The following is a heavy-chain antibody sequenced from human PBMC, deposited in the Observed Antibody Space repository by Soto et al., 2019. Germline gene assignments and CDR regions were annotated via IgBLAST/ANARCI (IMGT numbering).Heavy chain of an antibody. V-gene: IGHV3-53*01. CDR2: IYSGGST. CDR3: AKARSAAAGLFDY. J-gene: IGHJ4*02. D-gene: IGHD6-13*01. CDR1: GFTVSNNY. Sequence: EVQLVESGGGLIQPGGSLRLSCAASGFTVSNNYMTWVRQAPGKGLEWVSAIYSGGSTYYADSVKGRFTISRDNSKNTLYLQMNSLRAADTAVYYCAKARSAAAGLFDYCGQGTLVTVSS.